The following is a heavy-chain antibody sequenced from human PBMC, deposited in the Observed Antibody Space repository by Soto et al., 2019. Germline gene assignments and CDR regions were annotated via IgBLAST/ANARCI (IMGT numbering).Heavy chain of an antibody. CDR3: ARTPFYSNYEHWFDP. D-gene: IGHD4-4*01. J-gene: IGHJ5*02. CDR2: IVPICGST. CDR1: GGTFSSYA. Sequence: SVKVSCKASGGTFSSYAISWVRQAPGQGLEWMGGIVPICGSTSYAQKFQGRVTMTGDTSTSTVYMELSSLRSEDTAVYYCARTPFYSNYEHWFDPWGQGTLVTVSS. V-gene: IGHV1-69*06.